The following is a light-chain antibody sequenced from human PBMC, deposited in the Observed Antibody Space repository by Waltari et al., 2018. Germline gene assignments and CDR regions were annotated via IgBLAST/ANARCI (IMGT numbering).Light chain of an antibody. CDR3: ATWDNSLTAVV. CDR2: DNY. J-gene: IGLJ2*01. V-gene: IGLV1-51*01. CDR1: SSNIGNYF. Sequence: QSVLTQPPSVSAAPGQKVTISCSGSSSNIGNYFVSWYHQLPGATPKLLIYDNYKRPSGSPDRFSASKSGTSATLDITGLQIGDEADYYCATWDNSLTAVVFGGGTKLTVL.